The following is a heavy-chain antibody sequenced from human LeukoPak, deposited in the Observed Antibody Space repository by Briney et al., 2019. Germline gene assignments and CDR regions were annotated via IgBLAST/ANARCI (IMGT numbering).Heavy chain of an antibody. D-gene: IGHD5-24*01. V-gene: IGHV4-30-4*01. J-gene: IGHJ4*02. CDR2: IYYSGST. CDR1: GGSISSGDYY. Sequence: SETLSLTCTVSGGSISSGDYYWSWIRQPPGKGLEWIGYIYYSGSTYYNPSLKSRVTISVDTSKNQFSLKLSSVTAADTAVYYCAREGGRDGYNPYWGQGTLVTVSS. CDR3: AREGGRDGYNPY.